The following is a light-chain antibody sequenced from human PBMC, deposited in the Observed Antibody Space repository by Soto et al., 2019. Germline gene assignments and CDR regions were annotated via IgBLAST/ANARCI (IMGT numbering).Light chain of an antibody. V-gene: IGKV3-11*01. CDR2: DAS. Sequence: EIVLAQSPGSLSLSPGERATLSCRASQRVSSNLVWYQQKPGQAPRLLIYDASNRATGIPARFSGSGSGTDFTLTINRLEPEDFAVYYCQQRYNWPLTFGGGTKVEIK. CDR1: QRVSSN. J-gene: IGKJ4*01. CDR3: QQRYNWPLT.